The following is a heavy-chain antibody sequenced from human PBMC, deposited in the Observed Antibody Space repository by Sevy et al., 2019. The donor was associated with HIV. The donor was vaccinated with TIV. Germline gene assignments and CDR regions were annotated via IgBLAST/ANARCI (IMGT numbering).Heavy chain of an antibody. CDR1: GFTFSTYA. CDR3: ARDGGSGGRSHYYYYYGMDV. J-gene: IGHJ6*02. Sequence: GGSLRLSCAASGFTFSTYAMHWVRQAPGKGLEWVAVISYDGSNKYYADSVKGRFTISRDNSKNTLYLQMNSLRAEDMAVYYCARDGGSGGRSHYYYYYGMDVWGQGTTVTVSS. D-gene: IGHD2-15*01. V-gene: IGHV3-30*04. CDR2: ISYDGSNK.